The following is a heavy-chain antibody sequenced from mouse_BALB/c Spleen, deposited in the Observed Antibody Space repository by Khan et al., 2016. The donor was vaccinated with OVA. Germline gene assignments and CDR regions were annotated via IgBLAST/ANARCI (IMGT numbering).Heavy chain of an antibody. D-gene: IGHD2-3*01. CDR3: ARQGGIYDGPFDY. CDR2: ISSGGSYT. V-gene: IGHV5-9-3*01. J-gene: IGHJ2*01. Sequence: EVELVESGGGLVKPGGSLKLSCAASGFTFSSYAMSWVRQTPEKRLEWVATISSGGSYTYYPDSVKGRFTISRDNAKNTLYLQMNSLRSEETAMYYCARQGGIYDGPFDYWGQGTTLTVSS. CDR1: GFTFSSYA.